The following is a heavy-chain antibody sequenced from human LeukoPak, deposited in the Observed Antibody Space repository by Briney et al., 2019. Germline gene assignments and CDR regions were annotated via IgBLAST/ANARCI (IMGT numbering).Heavy chain of an antibody. CDR2: IIPIFGTA. V-gene: IGHV1-69*13. D-gene: IGHD1/OR15-1a*01. J-gene: IGHJ3*02. Sequence: ASEKVSCKASGGTFSSYAISWVRQAPGQGLEWMGGIIPIFGTANYAQKFQGRVTITADESTSTAYMELSSLRSEDTAVYYCAITSARDPDAFDIWSQGTMVTVSS. CDR3: AITSARDPDAFDI. CDR1: GGTFSSYA.